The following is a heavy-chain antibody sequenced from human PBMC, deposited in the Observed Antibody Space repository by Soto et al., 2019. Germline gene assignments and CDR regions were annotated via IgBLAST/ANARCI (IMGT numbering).Heavy chain of an antibody. Sequence: QVHLVQSGAEVKKPGASVKVSCKGSGYAFTTYGITWVRQAPGQGLERMGWISAHNGNTNYTKKPQGRVTVTRDTSTCTAYMELRRLRSDDKAVYDCARGRYGDYWGQGALVTVSS. J-gene: IGHJ4*02. V-gene: IGHV1-18*01. CDR3: ARGRYGDY. CDR2: ISAHNGNT. CDR1: GYAFTTYG. D-gene: IGHD1-1*01.